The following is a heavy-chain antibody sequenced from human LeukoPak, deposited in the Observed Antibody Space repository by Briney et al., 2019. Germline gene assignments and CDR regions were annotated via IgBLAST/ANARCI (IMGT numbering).Heavy chain of an antibody. CDR2: INSDGSST. Sequence: PGGSLRLSCAASGFTFSSYWMHWVRQAPGKGLAWVSRINSDGSSTSYADSVKGRFTISRDNAKNTLYLQMNSLRAEDTAVYYCARDPRYFDWLGAFDIWGQGTMVTVSS. D-gene: IGHD3-9*01. CDR1: GFTFSSYW. CDR3: ARDPRYFDWLGAFDI. J-gene: IGHJ3*02. V-gene: IGHV3-74*01.